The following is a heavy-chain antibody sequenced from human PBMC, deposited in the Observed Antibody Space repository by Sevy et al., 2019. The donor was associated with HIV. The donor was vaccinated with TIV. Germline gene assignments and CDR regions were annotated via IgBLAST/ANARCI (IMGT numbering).Heavy chain of an antibody. V-gene: IGHV3-21*01. CDR2: ISSKNDYI. Sequence: GGSLRLSCVASGFIFNSYAMNWVRQAPGKGLEWVSSISSKNDYIFYADSVKGRFTISKDNAKNSLYLQMNSLRVEDTAVYYCAREGDCIGIDCYDDWRLPSYYYYPMDVWGQGTTVTVSS. J-gene: IGHJ6*02. D-gene: IGHD2-2*01. CDR1: GFIFNSYA. CDR3: AREGDCIGIDCYDDWRLPSYYYYPMDV.